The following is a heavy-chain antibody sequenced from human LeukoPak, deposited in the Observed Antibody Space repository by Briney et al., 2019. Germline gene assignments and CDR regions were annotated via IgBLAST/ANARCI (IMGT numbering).Heavy chain of an antibody. D-gene: IGHD6-13*01. CDR2: IDSGGGNT. CDR3: VRGIAGFDY. Sequence: PGGSLRLSCAASGFTSSSFAMTWVRQAPGKGLEWASSIDSGGGNTYYADSVKGRFTISRDNSKNTLYLQMNSLRAEDTAVYYCVRGIAGFDYWGQGTLVTVSS. V-gene: IGHV3-23*01. J-gene: IGHJ4*02. CDR1: GFTSSSFA.